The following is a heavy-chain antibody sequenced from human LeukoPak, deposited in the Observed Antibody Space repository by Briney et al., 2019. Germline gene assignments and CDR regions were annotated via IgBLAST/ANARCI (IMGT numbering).Heavy chain of an antibody. CDR2: IYYGGST. CDR1: GDSLSSSSYY. D-gene: IGHD6-13*01. V-gene: IGHV4-39*07. Sequence: SETLSLTCTVSGDSLSSSSYYWDWIRQPPGKGLEWIGNIYYGGSTYYSPSLKSRVTISVDTSKNQSSLKLSSVTAADTAVYFCARVSSIAASGDAFDTWGQGTLVTVSS. J-gene: IGHJ3*02. CDR3: ARVSSIAASGDAFDT.